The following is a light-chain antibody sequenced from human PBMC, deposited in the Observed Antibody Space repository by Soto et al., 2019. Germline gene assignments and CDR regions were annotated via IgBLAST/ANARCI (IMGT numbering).Light chain of an antibody. CDR2: DVS. J-gene: IGLJ2*01. CDR3: SSYTCSSTLVV. V-gene: IGLV2-14*01. Sequence: QSVLTQPASVSGSPGQSITISCTGTSSDVGGYNYVSWYQQHPGKAPKLMIYDVSNRPSGVSNRFSGSKSGNTASLTISGLPAEDGADYYCSSYTCSSTLVVFGGGTTLTVL. CDR1: SSDVGGYNY.